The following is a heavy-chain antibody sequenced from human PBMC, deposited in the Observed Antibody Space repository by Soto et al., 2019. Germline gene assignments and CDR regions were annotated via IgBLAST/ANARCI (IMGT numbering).Heavy chain of an antibody. CDR1: GGSISSYY. V-gene: IGHV4-59*01. D-gene: IGHD1-7*01. CDR2: IYYSGST. CDR3: ARVNWNYAGWFDP. J-gene: IGHJ5*02. Sequence: SETLSLTCTVSGGSISSYYWSWIRQPPGKGLEWIGYIYYSGSTNYNPSLKSRVTISVDTSKNQFSLKLSSVTAADTAVYYCARVNWNYAGWFDPWGQGTLVTVSS.